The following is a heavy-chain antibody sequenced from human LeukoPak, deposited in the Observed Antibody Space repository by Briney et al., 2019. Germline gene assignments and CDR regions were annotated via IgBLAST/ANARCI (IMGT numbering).Heavy chain of an antibody. CDR2: ISGSGGST. CDR3: AKDSFYGDYFDY. Sequence: GGSLRLSCAASGFTFSSYAMRWLPQAPGKGLEGVSAISGSGGSTYYADSVKGRFTISRDNSKNTLYLQMNSLRAEDTAVYYCAKDSFYGDYFDYWGQGTLVTVSS. CDR1: GFTFSSYA. J-gene: IGHJ4*02. V-gene: IGHV3-23*01. D-gene: IGHD4-17*01.